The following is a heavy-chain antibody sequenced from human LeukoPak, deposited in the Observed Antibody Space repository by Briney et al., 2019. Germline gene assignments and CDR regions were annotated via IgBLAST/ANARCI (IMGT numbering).Heavy chain of an antibody. Sequence: SETLSLTCTVSGGSMTSYYWSRIRQPPGKGLEWIGYIYYSGSTNYNPSLKSRVTISVDTSKNQFSLKLTSVTAADTAVYYCARGPYSYEPRIDYWGQGTLVTVSS. CDR1: GGSMTSYY. CDR3: ARGPYSYEPRIDY. J-gene: IGHJ4*02. D-gene: IGHD5-18*01. CDR2: IYYSGST. V-gene: IGHV4-59*01.